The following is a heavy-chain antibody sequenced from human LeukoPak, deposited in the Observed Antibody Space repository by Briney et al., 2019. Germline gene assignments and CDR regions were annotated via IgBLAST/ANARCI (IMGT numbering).Heavy chain of an antibody. CDR2: ISSTSTSI. V-gene: IGHV3-21*01. Sequence: PGGSLRLSCAASGFXFSSHTMNWVRQAPGKGLEWVSSISSTSTSIYHADSVKGRFTISRDNTKNSLYLQMNSLRAEDTAVYYCARGFRAFDFWAQGTVVTVSS. CDR1: GFXFSSHT. CDR3: ARGFRAFDF. J-gene: IGHJ3*01.